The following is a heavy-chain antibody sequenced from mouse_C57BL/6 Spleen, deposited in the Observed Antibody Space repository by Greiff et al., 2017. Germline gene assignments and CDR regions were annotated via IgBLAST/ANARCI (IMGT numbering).Heavy chain of an antibody. J-gene: IGHJ4*01. D-gene: IGHD1-1*01. CDR1: GYTFTSYW. CDR3: ARDKITTVVATGAMDY. V-gene: IGHV1-72*01. Sequence: VQLQQPGAELVKPGASVKLSCKASGYTFTSYWMHWVKQRPGRGLEWIGRIDPNSGGTKYNEKFKSKATLTVDKPSSTAYMQLSSLTSEDSAVYYCARDKITTVVATGAMDYWGQGTSVTVSS. CDR2: IDPNSGGT.